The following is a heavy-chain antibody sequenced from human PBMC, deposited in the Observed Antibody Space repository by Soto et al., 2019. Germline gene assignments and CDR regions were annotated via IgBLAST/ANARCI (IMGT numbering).Heavy chain of an antibody. CDR2: ISSRSSYI. J-gene: IGHJ6*02. Sequence: PGGSLRLSCAASGFTFSSYTMNWVRQAPGKGLEWVSSISSRSSYIYYAESVKGRFTISRDNAKILVFLQMNSLIAEDTAVYYCARDQRYDFWSGYYRDYGMDVWGQGTTVTVSS. V-gene: IGHV3-21*01. D-gene: IGHD3-3*01. CDR1: GFTFSSYT. CDR3: ARDQRYDFWSGYYRDYGMDV.